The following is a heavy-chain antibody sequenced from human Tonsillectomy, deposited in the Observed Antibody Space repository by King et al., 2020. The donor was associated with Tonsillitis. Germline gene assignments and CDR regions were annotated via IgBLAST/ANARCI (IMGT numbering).Heavy chain of an antibody. Sequence: VQLVESGAEVKKRGESLRISCKGSGYSFTSYWISWVRQMPGKGLEWMGRIDPSDSYTNYSPSFQGHVTISADKSISTAYLQWSSLKASDTAMYYCARLPTALYGDYTPNWFDPWGQGTLVTVSS. CDR2: IDPSDSYT. V-gene: IGHV5-10-1*03. D-gene: IGHD4-17*01. CDR1: GYSFTSYW. CDR3: ARLPTALYGDYTPNWFDP. J-gene: IGHJ5*02.